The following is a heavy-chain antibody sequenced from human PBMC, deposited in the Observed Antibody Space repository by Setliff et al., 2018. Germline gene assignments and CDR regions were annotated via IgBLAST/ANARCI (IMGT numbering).Heavy chain of an antibody. V-gene: IGHV2-70*04. Sequence: SGPTLVNPTETLTLTCTFSGFSLSTSTVRVSWIRQPPGKALEWLARIDWDDEKFYSTSLKTRLTISKDTSKNHVILTMTNMDPADTATYYCARTVGYSSVWYDGDWFDPWGQGTLVTVSS. CDR2: IDWDDEK. CDR3: ARTVGYSSVWYDGDWFDP. J-gene: IGHJ5*02. CDR1: GFSLSTSTVR. D-gene: IGHD6-19*01.